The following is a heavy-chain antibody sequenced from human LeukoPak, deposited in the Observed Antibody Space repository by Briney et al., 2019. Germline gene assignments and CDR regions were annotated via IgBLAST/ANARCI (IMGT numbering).Heavy chain of an antibody. Sequence: GGSLRLLRGASGFTFNFYKMNCVREAPGKGLVWLSYISGSGHTVQFADSEKGRFTVPRDNAKNSLNLQMNSLRAYVTAVYFCARKDSSGDLSFDLWGQGTLVTVS. CDR1: GFTFNFYK. D-gene: IGHD3-22*01. CDR3: ARKDSSGDLSFDL. J-gene: IGHJ4*02. V-gene: IGHV3-48*01. CDR2: ISGSGHTV.